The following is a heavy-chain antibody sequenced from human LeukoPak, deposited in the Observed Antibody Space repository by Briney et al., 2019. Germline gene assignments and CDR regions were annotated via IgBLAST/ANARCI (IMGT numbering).Heavy chain of an antibody. CDR3: ARDPQRGYSYGYPVIDY. CDR1: GYSISSGYY. V-gene: IGHV4-38-2*02. Sequence: SETLSLTCTVSGYSISSGYYWGWIWQPPGKGLEWIGSIYHSGSTYYNPSLKSRVTISVDTSKNQFSLKLSSVTAADTAVYYCARDPQRGYSYGYPVIDYWGQGTLVTVSS. CDR2: IYHSGST. J-gene: IGHJ4*02. D-gene: IGHD5-18*01.